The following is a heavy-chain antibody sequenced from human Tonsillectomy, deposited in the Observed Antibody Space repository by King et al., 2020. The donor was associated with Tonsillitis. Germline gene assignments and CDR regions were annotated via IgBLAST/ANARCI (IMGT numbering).Heavy chain of an antibody. D-gene: IGHD3-16*02. J-gene: IGHJ4*02. Sequence: VQLVESGGGVVEPGRSLRLSCAASGFTFSSYGMHWVRQAPGKGLEWVAVIWYDGSNKYYADSVKGRFTISRDNSKNTLYLQMNSLRAEDTAVYYCARDNYDYVWGSYRYTPGLGYWGQGTLVTVSS. CDR3: ARDNYDYVWGSYRYTPGLGY. CDR1: GFTFSSYG. CDR2: IWYDGSNK. V-gene: IGHV3-33*01.